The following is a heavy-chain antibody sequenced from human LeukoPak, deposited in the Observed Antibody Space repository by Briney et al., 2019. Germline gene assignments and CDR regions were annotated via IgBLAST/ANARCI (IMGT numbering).Heavy chain of an antibody. V-gene: IGHV1-58*01. CDR1: GFTFTSSA. CDR3: AADLGATDAFDI. Sequence: ASVKVSCKASGFTFTSSAVQWVRHARGQLLEWIGWIVVGSGNTNYAQKFQERVTITRDMSISIAYMELSSLRSEDTAVYYCAADLGATDAFDIWGQGTMVTVSS. J-gene: IGHJ3*02. CDR2: IVVGSGNT. D-gene: IGHD3-16*01.